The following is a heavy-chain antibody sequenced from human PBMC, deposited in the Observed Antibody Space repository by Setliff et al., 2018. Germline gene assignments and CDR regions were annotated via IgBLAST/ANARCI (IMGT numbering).Heavy chain of an antibody. D-gene: IGHD3-22*01. V-gene: IGHV3-7*01. CDR1: GFTFSGYY. J-gene: IGHJ3*02. Sequence: PGGSLRLSCAASGFTFSGYYMQWVRQAPGRGLEWVANINEDGSTKYYLDSVKGRFTISRDNAKKSLYLQMNGLRADDTGVYYCVRDDADNYDAFDNWGQGTLVTVSS. CDR2: INEDGSTK. CDR3: VRDDADNYDAFDN.